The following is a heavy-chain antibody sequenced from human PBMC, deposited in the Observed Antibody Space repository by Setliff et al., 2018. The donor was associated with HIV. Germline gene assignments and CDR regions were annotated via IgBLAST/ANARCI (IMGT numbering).Heavy chain of an antibody. Sequence: PSKTLSLTCIVSGASIRSYYWAWIRQSPGRGLQYLGHLYYSGSTNYNPSLKSRITMSMDTSKNQFSLQLSSVTAADTAVYYCARIPWVATLWGGAFDLWGHGTMVTV. V-gene: IGHV4-59*01. D-gene: IGHD5-12*01. CDR1: GASIRSYY. CDR3: ARIPWVATLWGGAFDL. CDR2: LYYSGST. J-gene: IGHJ3*01.